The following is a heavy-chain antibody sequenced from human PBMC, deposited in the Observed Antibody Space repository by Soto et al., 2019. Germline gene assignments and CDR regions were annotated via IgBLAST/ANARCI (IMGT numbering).Heavy chain of an antibody. D-gene: IGHD5-12*01. J-gene: IGHJ4*02. V-gene: IGHV1-69*08. CDR2: IIPILGIA. Sequence: QVQLVQSGAEVKKPGSSVKVSCKASGGTFSSYTISWVRQAPGQGLEWMGRIIPILGIANYAQKFQDRVTITADKSTSTAYMELSSLRSEDTAVYYCARDIVATIPFDYWGQGTLVTVSS. CDR3: ARDIVATIPFDY. CDR1: GGTFSSYT.